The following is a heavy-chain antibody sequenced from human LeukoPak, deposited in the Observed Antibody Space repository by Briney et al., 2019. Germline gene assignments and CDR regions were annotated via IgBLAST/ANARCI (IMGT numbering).Heavy chain of an antibody. Sequence: SETLSPTCTVSGGSIGSSSYYWGWIRQPPGKGLAWIGSIYYSGSTYYNPSLKSRVTISVDTSKNQFSLKPSSVTAADTAVYYCARSIAAAVRAFDIWGQGTMVTVSS. CDR1: GGSIGSSSYY. D-gene: IGHD6-13*01. CDR3: ARSIAAAVRAFDI. V-gene: IGHV4-39*01. J-gene: IGHJ3*02. CDR2: IYYSGST.